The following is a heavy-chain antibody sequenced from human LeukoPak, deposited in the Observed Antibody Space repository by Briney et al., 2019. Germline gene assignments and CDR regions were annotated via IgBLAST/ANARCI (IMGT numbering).Heavy chain of an antibody. CDR2: IGGGGSDT. CDR3: AKEGPLRRTDFDY. Sequence: PRGSLRLSCAASGFTFSSCAMSWVRQAPGKGLEWVSGIGGGGSDTDYADPVKGRFTISRDNSKSTLYLQMNSLRAEDTAVYYCAKEGPLRRTDFDYWAQGTLVTVSS. CDR1: GFTFSSCA. V-gene: IGHV3-23*01. J-gene: IGHJ4*02.